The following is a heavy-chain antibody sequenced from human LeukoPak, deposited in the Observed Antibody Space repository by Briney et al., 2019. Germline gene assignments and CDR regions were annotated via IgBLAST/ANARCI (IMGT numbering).Heavy chain of an antibody. CDR2: ISGSGANT. Sequence: QAGGSLRLSCAASGFTFSSYAMNWVRQAPGKGLEWVSTISGSGANTYNADSVKGRFTISRDNSKNTLYLQMNSLKAEETAVYYCAKDLVWDSSGYTDAFDIWGQGTMVTVSS. V-gene: IGHV3-23*01. J-gene: IGHJ3*02. CDR3: AKDLVWDSSGYTDAFDI. CDR1: GFTFSSYA. D-gene: IGHD3-22*01.